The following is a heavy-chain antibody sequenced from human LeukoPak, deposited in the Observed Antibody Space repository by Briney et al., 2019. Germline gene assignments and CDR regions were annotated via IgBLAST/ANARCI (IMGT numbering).Heavy chain of an antibody. Sequence: GGSLRLSCAASGSYWMHWVRQAPGKGLVWVSHINSDGSWTRYADSVKGRLTISKDNAKNTVYLQMNNLRAEDTAVYYCVSFYETYWGRGTLVTVSS. J-gene: IGHJ4*02. V-gene: IGHV3-74*01. CDR2: INSDGSWT. D-gene: IGHD2/OR15-2a*01. CDR3: VSFYETY. CDR1: GSYW.